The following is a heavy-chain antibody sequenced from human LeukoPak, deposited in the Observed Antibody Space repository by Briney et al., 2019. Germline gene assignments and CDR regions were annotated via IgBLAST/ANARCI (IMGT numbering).Heavy chain of an antibody. Sequence: SQTLSLTCTVSGGSISSGSYYWSWIRQPAGKGLEWIGRIYTSGSTNYNPSLKSRVTISVDTSKNQFSLKLSSVTAADTAVYYCARDPSSSWSFFDYWGQGTLVTVSS. D-gene: IGHD6-13*01. CDR3: ARDPSSSWSFFDY. CDR2: IYTSGST. CDR1: GGSISSGSYY. J-gene: IGHJ4*02. V-gene: IGHV4-61*02.